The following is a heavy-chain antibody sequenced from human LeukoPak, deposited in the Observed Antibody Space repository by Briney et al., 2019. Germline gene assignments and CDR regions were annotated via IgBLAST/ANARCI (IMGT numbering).Heavy chain of an antibody. D-gene: IGHD2-21*02. V-gene: IGHV4-59*12. J-gene: IGHJ5*02. CDR1: GGSISSYY. CDR2: IYYSGST. Sequence: SETLSLTCTVSGGSISSYYWSWIRQPPGKGLEWIGYIYYSGSTNYNPSLKSRVTISVDTSKNQFSLKLSSVTAADTAVYYCAREAYFGGDCPADPWVDPWGQGTLVTVSS. CDR3: AREAYFGGDCPADPWVDP.